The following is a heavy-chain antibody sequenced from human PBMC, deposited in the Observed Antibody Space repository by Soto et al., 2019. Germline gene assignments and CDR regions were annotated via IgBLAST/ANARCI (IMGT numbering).Heavy chain of an antibody. D-gene: IGHD3-22*01. V-gene: IGHV1-46*01. Sequence: GASVKVSCKASGYTFTSYYMHWVRQAPGQGLEWMGIINHSGGSTSYAQKFQGRVTMTRDTSTSTVYMELSSLRSEDTAVYYCARDLRDYYDSSGFHGGFDYWGQGTLVPVSS. J-gene: IGHJ4*02. CDR3: ARDLRDYYDSSGFHGGFDY. CDR1: GYTFTSYY. CDR2: INHSGGST.